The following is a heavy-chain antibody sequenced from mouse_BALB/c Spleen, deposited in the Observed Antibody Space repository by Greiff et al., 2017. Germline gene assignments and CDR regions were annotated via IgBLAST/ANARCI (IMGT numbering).Heavy chain of an antibody. Sequence: VQLQQSGTVLARPGASVKMSCKASGYTFTSYWMHWVKQRPGQGLEWIGAIYPGNSDTSYNQKFKGKAKLTAVTSTSTAYMELSSLTNEDSAVYYYTRPITTVAMDYWGQGTSVTVSS. CDR1: GYTFTSYW. J-gene: IGHJ4*01. V-gene: IGHV1-5*01. CDR2: IYPGNSDT. D-gene: IGHD1-1*01. CDR3: TRPITTVAMDY.